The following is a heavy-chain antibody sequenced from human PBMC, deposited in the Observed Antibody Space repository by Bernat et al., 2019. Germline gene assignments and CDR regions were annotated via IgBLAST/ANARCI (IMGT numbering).Heavy chain of an antibody. V-gene: IGHV3-11*06. CDR1: GFTFSDYY. D-gene: IGHD6-13*01. CDR2: ISSSSSYT. Sequence: QVQLVESGGGLVKPGGSLRLSCAASGFTFSDYYMSWIRQAPGKGLEWVSYISSSSSYTNYADSVKGRFTISSDNAKNSLYLQMNSMGDEDTAVYYCARDSEEGASSSWRNYYYYYDMDVWGQGTTVTVSS. J-gene: IGHJ6*02. CDR3: ARDSEEGASSSWRNYYYYYDMDV.